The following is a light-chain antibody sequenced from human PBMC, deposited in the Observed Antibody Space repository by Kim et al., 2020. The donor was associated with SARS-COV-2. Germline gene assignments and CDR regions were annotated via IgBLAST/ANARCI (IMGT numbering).Light chain of an antibody. CDR3: QVWDGTTLI. J-gene: IGLJ2*01. CDR2: RNR. CDR1: NIGSKN. V-gene: IGLV3-9*01. Sequence: SVALGQRARITCGGNNIGSKNVHWYQQKPGQAPVLVIYRNRNRPSGIPEQISGSNSGNTATLTISRAQAGDEADYYCQVWDGTTLIFGGGTQLTVL.